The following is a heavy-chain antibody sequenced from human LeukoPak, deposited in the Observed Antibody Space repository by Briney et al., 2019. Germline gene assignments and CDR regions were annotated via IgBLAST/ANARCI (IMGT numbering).Heavy chain of an antibody. J-gene: IGHJ4*02. Sequence: QSGRSLRLSCAASGFTFSSYGMHWVRQAPGKGLEWVAVIWYDGSNKYYADSVKGRFTISRDNSKNTLYLQMNSLRAEDTAVYYCAREALQSYFDYWGQGTLVTVSS. V-gene: IGHV3-33*01. CDR2: IWYDGSNK. CDR3: AREALQSYFDY. CDR1: GFTFSSYG.